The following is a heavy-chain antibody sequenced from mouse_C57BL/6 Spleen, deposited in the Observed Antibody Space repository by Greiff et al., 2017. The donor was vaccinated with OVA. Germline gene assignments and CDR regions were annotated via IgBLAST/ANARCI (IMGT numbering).Heavy chain of an antibody. CDR1: GYAFTNYL. CDR3: ARSPRGYYFDY. V-gene: IGHV1-54*01. Sequence: QVQLQQSGAELVRPGTSVKVSCKASGYAFTNYLIEWVKQRPGQGLEWIGVINPGSGGTNYNEKFKSKATLTADKSSSTAYMQLSSLTSEDSAVYFCARSPRGYYFDYWGQGTTLTVSS. CDR2: INPGSGGT. J-gene: IGHJ2*01.